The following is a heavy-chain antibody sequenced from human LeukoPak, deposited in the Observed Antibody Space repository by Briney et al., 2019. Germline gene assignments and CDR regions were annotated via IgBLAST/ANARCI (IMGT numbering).Heavy chain of an antibody. CDR3: ARGLMTTVTSFDY. D-gene: IGHD4-17*01. J-gene: IGHJ4*02. CDR1: GGSISSGGYY. V-gene: IGHV4-31*03. Sequence: KSSETLSLTCTVSGGSISSGGYYWSWIRQHPGKGLEWIGYIYYSGSTYYNPSLKSRVTISVDTSKNQFSLKLSSVTAADTAVYYCARGLMTTVTSFDYWGQGTLVTVSS. CDR2: IYYSGST.